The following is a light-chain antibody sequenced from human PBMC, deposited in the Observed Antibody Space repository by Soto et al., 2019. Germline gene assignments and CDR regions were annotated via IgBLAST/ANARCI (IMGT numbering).Light chain of an antibody. Sequence: EIVLTQSPGTLSLSPGERATLSCRASQSVSSSYLAWYQQKPGRAPRLLIYGASIRATGIPDRFSGSGSGTDFTLTISRLEPEDFTVYYCQQYGISPFTFGPGTKVDV. J-gene: IGKJ3*01. CDR2: GAS. CDR3: QQYGISPFT. V-gene: IGKV3-20*01. CDR1: QSVSSSY.